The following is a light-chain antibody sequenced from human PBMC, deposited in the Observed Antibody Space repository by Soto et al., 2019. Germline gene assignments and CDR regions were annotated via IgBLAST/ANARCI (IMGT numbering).Light chain of an antibody. V-gene: IGLV2-14*03. CDR1: SSDVGGYNY. CDR2: DVS. J-gene: IGLJ1*01. CDR3: SSYTSSSTYV. Sequence: QSALTQPASVSGSPGQSITISCSGTSSDVGGYNYVFWYQHHPGKAPKLMIYDVSNRPSGVSNRFSGSKSGNTASLTISGLKAEDEAAYYCSSYTSSSTYVFGTGTKLTVL.